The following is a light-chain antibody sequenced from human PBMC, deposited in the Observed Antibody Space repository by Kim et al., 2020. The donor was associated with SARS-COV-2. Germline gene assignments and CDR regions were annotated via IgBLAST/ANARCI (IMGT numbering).Light chain of an antibody. Sequence: GQSIAITCTGTSSDFDSDNLVSWYQQHPGKAPKLIIYEVTKRPPEVSDRFSGSKSGNTASLTISGLHSEDEANYYCCSYGGDSSWLFGGGTQLTVL. CDR1: SSDFDSDNL. CDR3: CSYGGDSSWL. CDR2: EVT. V-gene: IGLV2-23*02. J-gene: IGLJ3*02.